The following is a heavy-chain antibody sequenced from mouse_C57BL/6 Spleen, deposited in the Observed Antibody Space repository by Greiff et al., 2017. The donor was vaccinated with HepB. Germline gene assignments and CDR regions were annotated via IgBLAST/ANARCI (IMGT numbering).Heavy chain of an antibody. D-gene: IGHD6-1*01. CDR3: ARWRERLDAMDY. V-gene: IGHV1-82*01. J-gene: IGHJ4*01. CDR2: IYPGDGDT. CDR1: GYAFSSSW. Sequence: VQLQQSGPELVKPGASVKISCKASGYAFSSSWMNWVKQRPGKGLEWIGRIYPGDGDTNYNGKFKGKATLTADKSSSTAYMQLSSLTSEDSAVYFCARWRERLDAMDYWGQGTSVTVSS.